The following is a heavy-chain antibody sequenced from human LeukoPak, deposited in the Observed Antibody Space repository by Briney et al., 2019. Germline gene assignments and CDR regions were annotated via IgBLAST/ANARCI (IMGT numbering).Heavy chain of an antibody. CDR3: AREGFYYDDAKSGSGIDY. J-gene: IGHJ4*02. V-gene: IGHV1-69*05. CDR1: GGTFSSYA. D-gene: IGHD3-22*01. CDR2: IIPIFGTA. Sequence: SVKVSCKASGGTFSSYAISWVRQAPGQGLEWMGRIIPIFGTANYAQKFQGRVTIATDESTSTAYMELSSLRSEDTAVYYCAREGFYYDDAKSGSGIDYWGQGTLVTVSS.